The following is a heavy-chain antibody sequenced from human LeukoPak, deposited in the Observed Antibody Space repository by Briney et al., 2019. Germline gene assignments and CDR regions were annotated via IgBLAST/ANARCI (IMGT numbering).Heavy chain of an antibody. J-gene: IGHJ4*02. Sequence: PGGSLRLSCAASGLTFDDYAMHWVRQAPGKGLEWVSGISRNSGSIGYADSVKGRFTISRDNAKNSLYLQMNSLRAEDTALYYCAKASGYCSSTSCPPDYWGQGTLVTVSS. D-gene: IGHD2-2*01. CDR3: AKASGYCSSTSCPPDY. V-gene: IGHV3-9*01. CDR1: GLTFDDYA. CDR2: ISRNSGSI.